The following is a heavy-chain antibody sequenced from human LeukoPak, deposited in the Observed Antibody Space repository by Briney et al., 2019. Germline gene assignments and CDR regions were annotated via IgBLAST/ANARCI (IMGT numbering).Heavy chain of an antibody. J-gene: IGHJ4*02. CDR2: TYYRSKWYN. Sequence: SQTLSLTCAISGDSVSSNSAAWNWIRQSPSRGLEWLGRTYYRSKWYNDYAVSVKSRITINPDTSKNQFTLQLNSVTPEDTAVYYCARARITMVRGVIITNPVVGYFDYWGQGTLVTVSS. CDR1: GDSVSSNSAA. V-gene: IGHV6-1*01. CDR3: ARARITMVRGVIITNPVVGYFDY. D-gene: IGHD3-10*01.